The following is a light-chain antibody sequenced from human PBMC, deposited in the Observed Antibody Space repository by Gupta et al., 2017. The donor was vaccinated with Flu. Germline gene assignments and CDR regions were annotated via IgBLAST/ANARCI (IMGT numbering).Light chain of an antibody. J-gene: IGLJ2*01. V-gene: IGLV1-44*01. CDR1: NSNIGSNP. CDR3: ATWDDRLSGVQ. Sequence: QSVLTQPPSASGTPGQRVTISCSGTNSNIGSNPVTWSQQLPGTAPKLIIFNTSHRPSGVPDRFSGSKSGTSVSLAISGLQSDDEADYYCATWDDRLSGVQFGGGTKLTVL. CDR2: NTS.